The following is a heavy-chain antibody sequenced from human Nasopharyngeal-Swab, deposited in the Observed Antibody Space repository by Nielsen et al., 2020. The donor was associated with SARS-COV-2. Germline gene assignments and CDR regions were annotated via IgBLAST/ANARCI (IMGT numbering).Heavy chain of an antibody. V-gene: IGHV1-58*01. CDR3: AAGVYYDFWSGYPPLDY. Sequence: SVKVSCKASGFTFTSSAVQWVRQARGQRLEWIGWIVVGSGNTNYAQKFQERVTITRDMSTSTAYMELSSLRSEDTAVYYCAAGVYYDFWSGYPPLDYWGQGTLITVSS. J-gene: IGHJ4*02. CDR2: IVVGSGNT. CDR1: GFTFTSSA. D-gene: IGHD3-3*01.